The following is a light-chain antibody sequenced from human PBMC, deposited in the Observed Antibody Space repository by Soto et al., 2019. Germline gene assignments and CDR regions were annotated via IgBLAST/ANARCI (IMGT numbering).Light chain of an antibody. Sequence: QSVLTQPASVSGSPGQSITISCTGTSSDVGGYNYVSWYQQHPGKAPKLMIYDVSNRPSGVSNRFSGSKSGNTASLTISGLKAEDEADYYCSSYTSSSTLWVFGTGTKVTVL. V-gene: IGLV2-14*01. CDR2: DVS. J-gene: IGLJ1*01. CDR1: SSDVGGYNY. CDR3: SSYTSSSTLWV.